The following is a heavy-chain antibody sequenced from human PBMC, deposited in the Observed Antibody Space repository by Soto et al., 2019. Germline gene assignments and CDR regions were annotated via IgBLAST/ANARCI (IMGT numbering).Heavy chain of an antibody. D-gene: IGHD3-22*01. V-gene: IGHV4-30-4*01. CDR3: ARALVTDYNSRDYHYYFAMDV. CDR1: GASISRGDYY. Sequence: PSETLSLTCTVSGASISRGDYYWNWIRQSPGKGLEWIGNTYNNGRPNYNPSLKSRVTISGDSSKNQFSLKLRSLSAADTAVYYCARALVTDYNSRDYHYYFAMDVWGQGTSVTVSS. J-gene: IGHJ6*02. CDR2: TYNNGRP.